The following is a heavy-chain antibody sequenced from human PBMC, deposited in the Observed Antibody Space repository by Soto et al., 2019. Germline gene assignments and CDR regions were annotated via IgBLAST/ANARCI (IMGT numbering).Heavy chain of an antibody. J-gene: IGHJ3*02. D-gene: IGHD6-13*01. CDR3: ASIAAANDAFDI. V-gene: IGHV1-8*01. CDR2: MNPNSGNT. CDR1: GYTFTSYD. Sequence: ASVKVSCQASGYTFTSYDINWVRQATGQGLEWMGWMNPNSGNTGYAQKFQGRVTMTRNTSISTAYMELSSLRSEDTAVYYCASIAAANDAFDIWGQGTMVTVSS.